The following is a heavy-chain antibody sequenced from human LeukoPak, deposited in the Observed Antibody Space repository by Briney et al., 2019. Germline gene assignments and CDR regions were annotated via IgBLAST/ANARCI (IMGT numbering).Heavy chain of an antibody. V-gene: IGHV4-61*02. CDR2: IYTSGST. CDR1: GGSISSGSYY. Sequence: SQTLSLTCTVSGGSISSGSYYWSWIRQPAGKGLEWIGRIYTSGSTSYNPSLKSRVTISVDTSKNQFSLKLSSVTAADTAVYYCARAPITGYCSSTSCYARGAFDIWGQGTMVTVSS. CDR3: ARAPITGYCSSTSCYARGAFDI. J-gene: IGHJ3*02. D-gene: IGHD2-2*01.